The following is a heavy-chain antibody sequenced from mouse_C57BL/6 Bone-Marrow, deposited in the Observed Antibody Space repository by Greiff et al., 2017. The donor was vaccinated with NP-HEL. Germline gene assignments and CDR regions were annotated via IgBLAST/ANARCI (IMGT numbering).Heavy chain of an antibody. V-gene: IGHV6-3*01. CDR3: TGGIYYYGLRGY. D-gene: IGHD1-1*01. Sequence: EVKLQESGGGLVQPGGSMKLSCVASGFTFSNYWMNWVRQSPEKGLEWVAQIRLKSDNYATHYAESVKGRFTISRDDSKSSVYLQMNNLRAEDTGIYYCTGGIYYYGLRGYWGQGTTLTVSS. CDR1: GFTFSNYW. CDR2: IRLKSDNYAT. J-gene: IGHJ2*01.